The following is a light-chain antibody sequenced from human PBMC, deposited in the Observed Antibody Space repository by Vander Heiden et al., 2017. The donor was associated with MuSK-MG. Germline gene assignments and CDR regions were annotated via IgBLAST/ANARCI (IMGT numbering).Light chain of an antibody. Sequence: QSALTQPASVSGSPGQSITISCTGTSSDVGSYNLVSWYQQHQGEAPKLIIYEVNKRPSGVSNRFSASKSGNTAYLTISGLQAEDEAHYHCCSYAGRSTSMFGGGTKLTVL. CDR1: SSDVGSYNL. V-gene: IGLV2-23*02. CDR2: EVN. CDR3: CSYAGRSTSM. J-gene: IGLJ3*02.